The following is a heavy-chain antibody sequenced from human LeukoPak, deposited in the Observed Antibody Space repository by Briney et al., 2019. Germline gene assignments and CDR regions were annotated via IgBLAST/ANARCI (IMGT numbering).Heavy chain of an antibody. Sequence: SETLSLTCAVYGGSFSGYYWGWIRQPPGKGLEWIGSISYSGSTYYNPSLKSRVTISVDTSKNEFSLKLSSVTATDTAIYYCARQGHSISWLFDYWGQGTLVTVSS. J-gene: IGHJ4*02. CDR1: GGSFSGYY. V-gene: IGHV4-39*01. CDR2: ISYSGST. D-gene: IGHD6-13*01. CDR3: ARQGHSISWLFDY.